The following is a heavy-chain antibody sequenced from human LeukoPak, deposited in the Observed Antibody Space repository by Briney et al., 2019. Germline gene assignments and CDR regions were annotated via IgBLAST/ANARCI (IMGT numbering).Heavy chain of an antibody. V-gene: IGHV1-2*02. J-gene: IGHJ4*02. CDR2: INPDTGAT. CDR3: ARGRGRYSDY. CDR1: GYTFTGYY. Sequence: ASVKVSFTASGYTFTGYYMHWARQAPGQELEWMGWINPDTGATDIAQKFQGRVTMTRDTSISTAYMELSRLRSDDTAVYYCARGRGRYSDYWGQGTLVTVSS.